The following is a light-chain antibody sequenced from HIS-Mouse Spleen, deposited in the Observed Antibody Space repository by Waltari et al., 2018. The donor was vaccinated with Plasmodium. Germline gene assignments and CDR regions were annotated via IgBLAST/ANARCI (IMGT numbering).Light chain of an antibody. CDR3: QQYGSSPYT. CDR1: QSVSSSY. V-gene: IGKV3-20*01. CDR2: GAS. Sequence: EIVLTHSPGTLSLSPGERATLSCRASQSVSSSYLVWYQQKPGPAPRLLIYGASSRPTGIPDRLSGSGSGTDFTLTISRLEPEDFAVYYCQQYGSSPYTFGQGTKLEIK. J-gene: IGKJ2*01.